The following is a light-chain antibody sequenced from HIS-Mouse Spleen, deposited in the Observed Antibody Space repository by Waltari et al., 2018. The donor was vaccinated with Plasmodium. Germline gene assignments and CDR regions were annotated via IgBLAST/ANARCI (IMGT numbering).Light chain of an antibody. V-gene: IGKV1-8*01. CDR2: AAS. CDR3: QQYYSYLLT. J-gene: IGKJ4*01. CDR1: QRISSY. Sequence: AIRMTPSPSSFAASTGDRVTLTCRASQRISSYLAWYQQKPGKAPKLLIYAASTLQSGVPARFSGSGSGTDFTLTISCLQSEDFATYYCQQYYSYLLTFGGGTKVEIK.